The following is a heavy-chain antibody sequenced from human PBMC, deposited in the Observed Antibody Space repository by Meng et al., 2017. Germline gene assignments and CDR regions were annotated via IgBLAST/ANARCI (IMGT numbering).Heavy chain of an antibody. J-gene: IGHJ5*01. Sequence: SETLSLTCSGSGVPISFYYLNWLRQSPGKQPEWIGYIYYTGSNGYNPSIRSRVTISIDTSKNQFSLEMRSVTAADTAIYFCATEGTRARFDSWGQGTLVTVSS. D-gene: IGHD3-10*01. CDR2: IYYTGSN. V-gene: IGHV4-59*01. CDR3: ATEGTRARFDS. CDR1: GVPISFYY.